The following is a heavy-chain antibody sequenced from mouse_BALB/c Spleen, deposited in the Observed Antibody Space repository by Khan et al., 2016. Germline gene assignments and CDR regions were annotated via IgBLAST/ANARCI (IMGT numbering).Heavy chain of an antibody. D-gene: IGHD2-3*01. CDR2: INPDSSTI. V-gene: IGHV4-1*02. J-gene: IGHJ3*01. CDR1: GFDFSRYW. Sequence: EVKLLESGGGLVEPGGSLKLSCAASGFDFSRYWMSWVRQAPGKGLEWIGEINPDSSTINYTPSLKDKFIISRDNAKNTLYLQMSKVRSEDTAPYYCARRDGYYVPWFAYWGQGTLVTVSA. CDR3: ARRDGYYVPWFAY.